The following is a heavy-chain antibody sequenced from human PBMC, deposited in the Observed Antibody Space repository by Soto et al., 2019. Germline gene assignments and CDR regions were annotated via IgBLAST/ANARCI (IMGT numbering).Heavy chain of an antibody. CDR3: ARWSAIVGGAEALDV. V-gene: IGHV1-18*01. Sequence: QVQLVQSGAEVKKPGASVRVSCKTSGYTFINYGITWVRQAPGQGLEWMGWLSVYNGETSSSEKLQDRFTMTTDTSTKPVYMDLRSLTSDDTAVYYCARWSAIVGGAEALDVWGQGTMVIVSS. D-gene: IGHD1-26*01. J-gene: IGHJ3*01. CDR1: GYTFINYG. CDR2: LSVYNGET.